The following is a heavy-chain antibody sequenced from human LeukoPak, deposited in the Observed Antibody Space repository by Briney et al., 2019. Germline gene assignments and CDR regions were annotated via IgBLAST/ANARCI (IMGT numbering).Heavy chain of an antibody. Sequence: GGSLRLSCAASGFTFSSYGMHWVRQAPGKGLEWVAVISYDGSNKYYADSVKGRFTISRDNSKSTLYLQMNSLRAEDTAVYYCAIQDTAMVDDAFDIWGQGTMVTVSS. D-gene: IGHD5-18*01. J-gene: IGHJ3*02. CDR2: ISYDGSNK. CDR3: AIQDTAMVDDAFDI. CDR1: GFTFSSYG. V-gene: IGHV3-30*03.